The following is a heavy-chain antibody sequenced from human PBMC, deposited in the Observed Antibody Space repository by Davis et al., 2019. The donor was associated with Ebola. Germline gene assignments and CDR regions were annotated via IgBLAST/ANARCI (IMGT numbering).Heavy chain of an antibody. CDR2: INHSGST. CDR1: GGSFSAYY. CDR3: ATQQLVQTFFDS. Sequence: SETLSLTCAVYGGSFSAYYWSWIRQLPGKGLEWSGEINHSGSTNYNPSLKSPVTISVDTSKNQFSLKLSSVTAADTALYYCATQQLVQTFFDSWGQGALVTVSS. D-gene: IGHD6-13*01. J-gene: IGHJ4*02. V-gene: IGHV4-34*01.